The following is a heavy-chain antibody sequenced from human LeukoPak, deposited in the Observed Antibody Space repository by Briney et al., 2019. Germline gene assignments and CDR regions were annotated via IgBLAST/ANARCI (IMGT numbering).Heavy chain of an antibody. V-gene: IGHV1-2*02. CDR2: INPNSGGT. J-gene: IGHJ6*03. CDR3: ARGGRTAMVSGGYYYYYMDV. D-gene: IGHD5-18*01. CDR1: GYTFTCYY. Sequence: GASVTVSFKASGYTFTCYYMHWVRQAPGQGLEWMGWINPNSGGTNYAQKFQGRVTMTRDTSISTAYMELSRLRSDDTAVYYCARGGRTAMVSGGYYYYYMDVWGKGTTVTVSS.